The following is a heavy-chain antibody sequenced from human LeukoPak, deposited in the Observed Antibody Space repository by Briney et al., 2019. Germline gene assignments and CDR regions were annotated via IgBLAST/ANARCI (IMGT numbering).Heavy chain of an antibody. CDR1: GGSISSYY. V-gene: IGHV4-59*01. Sequence: PSETLSLTCTVSGGSISSYYWSWIRQPPGKGLEWIGYIYYSGSTNYNPSLKSRVTISVDTSKNQFSLKLSSVTATDTAVYYCARRVTRVHVRFAPWGQGTLLTVSS. D-gene: IGHD4-11*01. J-gene: IGHJ5*02. CDR2: IYYSGST. CDR3: ARRVTRVHVRFAP.